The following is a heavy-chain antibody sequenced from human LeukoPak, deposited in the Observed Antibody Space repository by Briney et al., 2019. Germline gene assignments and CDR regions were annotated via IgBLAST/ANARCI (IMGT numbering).Heavy chain of an antibody. D-gene: IGHD3-10*01. CDR3: ARDPIPYYYGSGSYNY. Sequence: PGGSQRLSCAAPGFTFSSYWMSWVRQAPGKGLEWVANIKQDGSEKYYVDSVKGRFTISRDNAKNSLYLQMNSLRAEDTAVYYCARDPIPYYYGSGSYNYWGQGTLVTVSS. V-gene: IGHV3-7*01. CDR2: IKQDGSEK. CDR1: GFTFSSYW. J-gene: IGHJ4*02.